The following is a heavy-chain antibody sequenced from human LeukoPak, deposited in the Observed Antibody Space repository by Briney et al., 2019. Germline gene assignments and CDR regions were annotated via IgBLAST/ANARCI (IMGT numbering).Heavy chain of an antibody. CDR2: ISSSSSYI. V-gene: IGHV3-21*01. CDR1: GFTFSSYS. J-gene: IGHJ4*02. Sequence: PGGSLRLFCAASGFTFSSYSMNWVRQAPGKGLEWVSSISSSSSYIYYADSVKGRFTISRDSARNSLYLQMNSLRAEDTAVYYCARDLAGSAAFDYWGQGTLVTVSS. D-gene: IGHD2-2*01. CDR3: ARDLAGSAAFDY.